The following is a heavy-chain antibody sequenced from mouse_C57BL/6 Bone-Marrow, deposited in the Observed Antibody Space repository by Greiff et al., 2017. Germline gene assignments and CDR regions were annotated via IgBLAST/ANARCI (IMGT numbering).Heavy chain of an antibody. V-gene: IGHV1-26*01. CDR3: ARRAYGNPSY. Sequence: EVQLQQSGPELVKPGASVKISCKASGYTFTDYYMNWVKQSHGKSLEWIGDINPNNGGTSYNQKFKGKATLTVDKSSSTAYMELRSLTSEDSAVYYCARRAYGNPSYCGQETLVTVSA. CDR1: GYTFTDYY. D-gene: IGHD2-1*01. CDR2: INPNNGGT. J-gene: IGHJ3*01.